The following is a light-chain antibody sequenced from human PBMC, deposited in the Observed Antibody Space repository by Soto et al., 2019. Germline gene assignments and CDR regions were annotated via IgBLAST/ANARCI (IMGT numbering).Light chain of an antibody. Sequence: QSALTQPPSASGSPGQSVTISCAVTSSDVGGYNYVTWYQQHPNKAPKPVIYEVSKRPSGVPDRFSGCKSGNTASLTVSGGQADDDDGDYCCAYASSKIPVLFGGGTKLTVL. V-gene: IGLV2-8*01. CDR1: SSDVGGYNY. J-gene: IGLJ2*01. CDR3: CAYASSKIPVL. CDR2: EVS.